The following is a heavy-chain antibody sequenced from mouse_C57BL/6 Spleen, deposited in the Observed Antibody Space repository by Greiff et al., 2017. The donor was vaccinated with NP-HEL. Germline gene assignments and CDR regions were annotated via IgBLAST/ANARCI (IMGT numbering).Heavy chain of an antibody. CDR2: INPSTGGT. CDR3: ASVAYYSNYPYYFDY. J-gene: IGHJ2*01. D-gene: IGHD2-5*01. V-gene: IGHV1-42*01. Sequence: EVQLQQSGPELVKPGASVKISCEASGYSFTGYYMNWVKQSPEKSLEWIGEINPSTGGTTYNQKFKAKATLTVDKSSSTAYMQLKSLTSEDSAVYYCASVAYYSNYPYYFDYWGQGTTLTVSS. CDR1: GYSFTGYY.